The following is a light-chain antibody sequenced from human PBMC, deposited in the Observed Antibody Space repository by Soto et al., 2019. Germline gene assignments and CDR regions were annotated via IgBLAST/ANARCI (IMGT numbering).Light chain of an antibody. CDR1: QSVSSN. Sequence: EIVITQSPATLSVSPGDRATLSCSASQSVSSNLAWYQQKPGRAPRLLIYGASTRAAGIPARCSGGGAEADFSLTISRLVPDDVALYYCQHYQVGQPIAFGRGTRLEIK. V-gene: IGKV3-15*01. CDR2: GAS. CDR3: QHYQVGQPIA. J-gene: IGKJ5*01.